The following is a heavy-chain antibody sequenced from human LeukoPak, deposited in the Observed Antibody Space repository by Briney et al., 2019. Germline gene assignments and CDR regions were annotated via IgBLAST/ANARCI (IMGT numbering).Heavy chain of an antibody. CDR2: VNLQGST. J-gene: IGHJ4*02. Sequence: SGTLSLTCDVSGGSITQTNCWTWVRQPPGKGLEWIGEVNLQGSTNYYPSLMRRVAISVDTSANHVSLQLTSVTAADTAVYYCAREGGPYRPLDYSGQGTLVTVSS. V-gene: IGHV4-4*02. CDR1: GGSITQTNC. CDR3: AREGGPYRPLDY.